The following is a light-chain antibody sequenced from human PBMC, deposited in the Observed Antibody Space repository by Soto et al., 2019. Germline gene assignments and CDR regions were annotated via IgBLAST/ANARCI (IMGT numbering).Light chain of an antibody. J-gene: IGKJ4*01. CDR2: AAA. V-gene: IGKV1-12*01. CDR3: QQAHSFPLT. CDR1: QDIGNW. Sequence: DIRMTQSPSSVSASVGDRVNITCRASQDIGNWLDWYQQKPGRAPKLLIHAAASLQSGVPSRFSGSGPGTDSTRPSSSLQPEECATFSWQQAHSFPLTFGGRTKVEIK.